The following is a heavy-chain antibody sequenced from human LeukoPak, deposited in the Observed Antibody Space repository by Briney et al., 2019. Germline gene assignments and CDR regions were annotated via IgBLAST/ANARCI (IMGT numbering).Heavy chain of an antibody. CDR1: GFTFDDYA. J-gene: IGHJ4*02. CDR3: AKDMGWYYYDSSGSKGFDY. CDR2: ISWNSGSI. Sequence: QPGRSLRLSCAASGFTFDDYAMDWVRQDPGKGLEWVSGISWNSGSIGYADSVKGRFTISRDNAKNSLYLQMNSLRAEDTALYYCAKDMGWYYYDSSGSKGFDYWGQGTLVTVSS. V-gene: IGHV3-9*01. D-gene: IGHD3-22*01.